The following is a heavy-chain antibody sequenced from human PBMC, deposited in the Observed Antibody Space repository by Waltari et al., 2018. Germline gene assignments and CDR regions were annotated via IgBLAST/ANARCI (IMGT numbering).Heavy chain of an antibody. J-gene: IGHJ4*02. Sequence: QVQLQESGPGLVKPSPTLSLTCTVSGGSISSGSYYWRWIRQPAGKGLEWIGRIYTSGSTNYNPSLKSRVTISVDTSKNQFSLKLSSVTAADTAVYYCAREGYSYGSVGGYFDYWGQGTLVTVSS. CDR1: GGSISSGSYY. CDR2: IYTSGST. CDR3: AREGYSYGSVGGYFDY. V-gene: IGHV4-61*02. D-gene: IGHD5-18*01.